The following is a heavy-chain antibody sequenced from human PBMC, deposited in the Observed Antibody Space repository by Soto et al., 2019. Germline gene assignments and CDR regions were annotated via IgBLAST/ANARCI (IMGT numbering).Heavy chain of an antibody. V-gene: IGHV3-11*01. J-gene: IGHJ3*02. CDR2: ISRSGSSI. Sequence: QVQLVESGGGLVKPGGSLRLSCAASGFTFSDYYMSWIRQAPGKGLEWVSYISRSGSSIYYADSVKGRFTISRDNAKNSLYLQMNSLRAEDTAVYYCARLSLEMATVYAFDIWGQGTMVTVSS. CDR3: ARLSLEMATVYAFDI. CDR1: GFTFSDYY. D-gene: IGHD4-4*01.